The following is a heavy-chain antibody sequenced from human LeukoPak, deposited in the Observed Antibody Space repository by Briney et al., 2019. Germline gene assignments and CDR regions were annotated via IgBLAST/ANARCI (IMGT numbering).Heavy chain of an antibody. J-gene: IGHJ6*03. CDR3: GRDALVGYFSYYYMDV. Sequence: SETLSLTCTVSGGSITSHYWTWIRLSPGKGLEWIGVISNSGSTSYNPSLKSRVTISIDTSKNQFSLKLSSVTAADTAVYYCGRDALVGYFSYYYMDVWGKGTTVTVSS. D-gene: IGHD2-15*01. CDR1: GGSITSHY. V-gene: IGHV4-59*11. CDR2: ISNSGST.